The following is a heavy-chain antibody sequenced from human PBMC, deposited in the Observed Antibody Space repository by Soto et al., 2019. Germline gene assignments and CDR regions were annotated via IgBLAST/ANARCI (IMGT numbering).Heavy chain of an antibody. V-gene: IGHV3-7*01. CDR2: IKQDGSEK. CDR1: GFTFSSYW. J-gene: IGHJ4*02. CDR3: ARDHSNDYGRLCYFDY. D-gene: IGHD4-17*01. Sequence: EVQLVESGGGLVQPGGSLRLSCAASGFTFSSYWMSWVRQAPGKGLEWVANIKQDGSEKYYVDSVKGRFTISRDNAKNSLYLQMNSLRAEDTAVYYCARDHSNDYGRLCYFDYWGQGTLVTVSS.